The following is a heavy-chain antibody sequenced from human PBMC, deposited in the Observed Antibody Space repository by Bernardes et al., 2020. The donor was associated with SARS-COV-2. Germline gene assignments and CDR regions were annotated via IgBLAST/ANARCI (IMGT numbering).Heavy chain of an antibody. D-gene: IGHD3-16*01. CDR3: ARVGGSDRKALDY. Sequence: GGSLRLSCAASGFTFSSYWMHWVRQVPGKGLEWVSHLNSDGSYTNCAGSVKGRFTISRDNAKNTLFLQMNSLRAEDAAVYYCARVGGSDRKALDYWGQGILVTVTS. J-gene: IGHJ4*02. CDR2: LNSDGSYT. CDR1: GFTFSSYW. V-gene: IGHV3-74*01.